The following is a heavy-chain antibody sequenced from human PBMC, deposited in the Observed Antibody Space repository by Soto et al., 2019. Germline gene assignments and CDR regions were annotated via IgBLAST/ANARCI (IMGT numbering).Heavy chain of an antibody. J-gene: IGHJ3*02. D-gene: IGHD4-17*01. CDR2: IYYSGST. V-gene: IGHV4-59*08. CDR3: ARHESVDRGDYGSFDI. CDR1: GGSISSYY. Sequence: QVQLQESGPGLVKPSETLSLTCTVSGGSISSYYWSWIRQPPGKGLEWIGYIYYSGSTNYNPSLKSRVTISVDTSKNQFSLKLSSVTAADTAVYYCARHESVDRGDYGSFDIWGQGTMVTVSS.